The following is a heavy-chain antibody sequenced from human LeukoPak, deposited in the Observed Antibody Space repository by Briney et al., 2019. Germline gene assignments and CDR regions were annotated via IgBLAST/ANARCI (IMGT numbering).Heavy chain of an antibody. D-gene: IGHD4-17*01. Sequence: ASVKVSCKASGYTFTSYAMHWVRQAPGQRLEWMGWINAGNGNTKYSQKFQGRVTITRDTSASTAYMELSSLRSEDTAVYYCARNGDPYYYYGMDVWGQGTTVTVSS. CDR3: ARNGDPYYYYGMDV. V-gene: IGHV1-3*01. CDR2: INAGNGNT. J-gene: IGHJ6*02. CDR1: GYTFTSYA.